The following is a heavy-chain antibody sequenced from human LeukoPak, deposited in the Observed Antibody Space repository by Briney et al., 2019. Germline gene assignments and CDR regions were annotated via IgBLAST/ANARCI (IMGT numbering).Heavy chain of an antibody. CDR3: ARGPPTYTDFNNWFGS. D-gene: IGHD2/OR15-2a*01. J-gene: IGHJ5*01. CDR2: INSGSSTM. CDR1: GFTFSSSS. V-gene: IGHV3-48*02. Sequence: GGSLRLSCVVSGFTFSSSSMNWVRQSPGKGLEWISYINSGSSTMYYADSVKGRFTISRDNAKNSLYLQMNSLRDEDTALYYCARGPPTYTDFNNWFGSWGQGTLVTVSS.